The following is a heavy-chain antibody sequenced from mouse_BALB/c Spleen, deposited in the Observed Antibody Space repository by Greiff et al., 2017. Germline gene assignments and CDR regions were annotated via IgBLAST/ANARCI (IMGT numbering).Heavy chain of an antibody. CDR3: ARGGNYVLDY. J-gene: IGHJ2*01. D-gene: IGHD2-1*01. Sequence: EVKLQESGAELVRPGALVKLSCKASGFNIKDYYMHWVKQRPEQGLEWIGWIDPENGNTIYDPKFQGKASITADTSSNTAYLQLSSLTSEDTAVYYCARGGNYVLDYWGQGTTLTVSS. CDR1: GFNIKDYY. V-gene: IGHV14-1*02. CDR2: IDPENGNT.